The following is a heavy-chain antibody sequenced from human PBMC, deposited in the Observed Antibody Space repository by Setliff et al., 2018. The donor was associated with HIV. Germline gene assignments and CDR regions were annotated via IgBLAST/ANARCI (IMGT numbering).Heavy chain of an antibody. CDR3: AREEINYYDSSGYNGNDY. Sequence: ASVKVSCKASGYTFTGYYMHWVRQAPGQGLEWMGRINPNSGGTNYAQKFQGRVTMTRDTSISTAYMELSRLRSDDTAVYYCAREEINYYDSSGYNGNDYWGQGTLVTVSS. CDR1: GYTFTGYY. J-gene: IGHJ4*02. V-gene: IGHV1-2*06. CDR2: INPNSGGT. D-gene: IGHD3-22*01.